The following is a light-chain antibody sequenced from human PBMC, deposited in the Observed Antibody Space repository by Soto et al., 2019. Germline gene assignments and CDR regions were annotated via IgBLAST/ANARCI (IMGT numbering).Light chain of an antibody. CDR2: GAS. Sequence: EIVMTQSPGTLSVSPGERATLSCRASQSVSSNLAWYQQKPGQAPRLLIYGASTRATGFPARFSGSGSGTEFTLTISSLQSEDFAVYYCHHYNSWPYTFGQGTKVEIK. J-gene: IGKJ2*01. CDR3: HHYNSWPYT. V-gene: IGKV3-15*01. CDR1: QSVSSN.